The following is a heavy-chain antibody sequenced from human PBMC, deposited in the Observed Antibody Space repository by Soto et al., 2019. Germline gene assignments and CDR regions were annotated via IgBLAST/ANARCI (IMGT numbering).Heavy chain of an antibody. D-gene: IGHD3-10*01. J-gene: IGHJ4*02. CDR3: AKDHEYSSSGGLEY. CDR1: GFTFGSYA. Sequence: EVQLLESGGGLVQPGGSLRLSCAASGFTFGSYAMNWVRLAPGKGLEWVSAISGNGAGTYYAGSVKGRFTISRDNSKNALYLEMNSLRADDTAVYYCAKDHEYSSSGGLEYWGQGTLVTVSS. CDR2: ISGNGAGT. V-gene: IGHV3-23*01.